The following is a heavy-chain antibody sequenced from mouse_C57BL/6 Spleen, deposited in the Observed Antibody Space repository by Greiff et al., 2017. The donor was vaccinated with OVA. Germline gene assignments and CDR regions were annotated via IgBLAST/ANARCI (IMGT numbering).Heavy chain of an antibody. D-gene: IGHD2-5*01. CDR2: IDPETGGT. V-gene: IGHV1-15*01. Sequence: VQLKESGAELVRPGASVTLSCKASGYTFTDYEMHWVKQTPVHGLEWIGAIDPETGGTAYNQKFKGKAILTADKSSSTAYMELRSLTSEDSAVYYCTSSYSNYVYYFDYWGQGTTLTVSS. CDR1: GYTFTDYE. CDR3: TSSYSNYVYYFDY. J-gene: IGHJ2*01.